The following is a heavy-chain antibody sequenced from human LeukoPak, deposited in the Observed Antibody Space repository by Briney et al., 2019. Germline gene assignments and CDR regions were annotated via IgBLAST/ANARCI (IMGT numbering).Heavy chain of an antibody. CDR2: IYSGGST. Sequence: PGGSLRLSCAASGFTDSSNYMSCGRQAPGKGLEWVSVIYSGGSTYYADSVKGRFTISRDNSKNTLYLQMNSLRAEDTAVYYCARRRRYYYDSSGYSDYAFDYWGQGTLVTVSS. CDR3: ARRRRYYYDSSGYSDYAFDY. CDR1: GFTDSSNY. D-gene: IGHD3-22*01. V-gene: IGHV3-53*01. J-gene: IGHJ4*02.